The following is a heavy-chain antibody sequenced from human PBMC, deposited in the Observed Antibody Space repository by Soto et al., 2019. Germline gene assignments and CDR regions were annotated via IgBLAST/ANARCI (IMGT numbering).Heavy chain of an antibody. J-gene: IGHJ4*02. V-gene: IGHV3-33*01. CDR3: ARHASLLDFDY. D-gene: IGHD2-21*02. Sequence: QVQLVESGGGVVQPGRSLRLSCAASGFNFSSYGMHWVRQAPGKGLEWVAVIWNDGINKYYTDSVQGRFTISRDNSKNTLYLQMNSLRDEDTAVYYCARHASLLDFDYWGQGTLVTVSS. CDR1: GFNFSSYG. CDR2: IWNDGINK.